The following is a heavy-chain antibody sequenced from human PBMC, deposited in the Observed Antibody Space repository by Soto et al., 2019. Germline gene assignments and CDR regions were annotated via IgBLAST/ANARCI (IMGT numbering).Heavy chain of an antibody. CDR1: GFTFSSYW. V-gene: IGHV3-33*08. D-gene: IGHD3-22*01. CDR3: ARGDYDSSGYYSSVDY. Sequence: PGGSLRLSCAASGFTFSSYWMSWVRQAPGKGLEWVAVIWYDGSNKYYADSVKGRFTISRDNSKNTLYLQMNSLRAEDTAVYYCARGDYDSSGYYSSVDYWGQGTLVTVSS. CDR2: IWYDGSNK. J-gene: IGHJ4*02.